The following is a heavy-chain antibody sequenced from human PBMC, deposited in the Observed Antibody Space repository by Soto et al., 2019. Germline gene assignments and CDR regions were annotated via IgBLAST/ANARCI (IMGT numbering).Heavy chain of an antibody. CDR3: ARHPAGRGYYYGMEV. Sequence: QVQLVQSGAEVKKPGSSVKVSCKASGGTFSSYAISWVRQAPGQGLEWMGGIIPIFGTAHYAQKFQGRVTITADEPTSTAYMELSSRRSETTAVYYCARHPAGRGYYYGMEVWGQGTTVTVSS. J-gene: IGHJ6*02. CDR2: IIPIFGTA. D-gene: IGHD6-13*01. CDR1: GGTFSSYA. V-gene: IGHV1-69*12.